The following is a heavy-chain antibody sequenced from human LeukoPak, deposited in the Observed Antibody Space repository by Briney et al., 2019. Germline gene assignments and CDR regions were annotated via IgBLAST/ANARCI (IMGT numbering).Heavy chain of an antibody. CDR2: ISYDGSNK. Sequence: GRSLRLSCAASGFTFSSYGMHWVRQAPGKGLEWVAVISYDGSNKYYADSVKGRFTISRDNSKNTLYLQMNSLRAEDTAVYYCAKVAQHSGVDPWGQGTLVTVSS. D-gene: IGHD7-27*01. J-gene: IGHJ5*02. CDR3: AKVAQHSGVDP. CDR1: GFTFSSYG. V-gene: IGHV3-30*18.